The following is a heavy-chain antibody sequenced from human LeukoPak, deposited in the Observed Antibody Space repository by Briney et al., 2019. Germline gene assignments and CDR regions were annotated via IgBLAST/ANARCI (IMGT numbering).Heavy chain of an antibody. J-gene: IGHJ3*02. Sequence: PGGSLRLSCAASGLSFSDVWMTWVRHPPGKGLEWVATIKQDGSEKYYLDSVKGRFTISRDNAKNSLYLQMNSLRAEDTAVYYCARGRGYSISSDAFDIWGQGTMVTVSS. CDR2: IKQDGSEK. D-gene: IGHD6-6*01. CDR1: GLSFSDVW. V-gene: IGHV3-7*01. CDR3: ARGRGYSISSDAFDI.